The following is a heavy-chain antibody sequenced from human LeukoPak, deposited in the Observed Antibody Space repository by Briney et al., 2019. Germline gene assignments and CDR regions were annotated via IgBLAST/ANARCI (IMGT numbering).Heavy chain of an antibody. CDR1: GYTFTSYD. Sequence: ASVKVSCKASGYTFTSYDINWVRQATGQGLEWMGWMNPNSGNTGYAQKFQGRVTITRNTSISTAYMELSSLRSEDTAVYYCARIYDYYYYMDVWGKGTTVTVSS. CDR2: MNPNSGNT. V-gene: IGHV1-8*03. CDR3: ARIYDYYYYMDV. J-gene: IGHJ6*03.